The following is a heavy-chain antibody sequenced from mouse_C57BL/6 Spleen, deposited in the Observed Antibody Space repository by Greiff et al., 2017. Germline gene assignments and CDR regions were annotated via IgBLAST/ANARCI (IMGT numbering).Heavy chain of an antibody. J-gene: IGHJ2*01. Sequence: QVQLQQPGAELVRPGTSVILSCKASGYTFTSYWMHWVKQRPGQGLEWIGVIDPSDSYTNYNQKFKGKATLTVDTSSSTAYMQLSSLTSEDSAVYYCAKSGGSRYGWVFFDYWCQGTTLTVSS. D-gene: IGHD1-1*01. CDR2: IDPSDSYT. CDR1: GYTFTSYW. V-gene: IGHV1-59*01. CDR3: AKSGGSRYGWVFFDY.